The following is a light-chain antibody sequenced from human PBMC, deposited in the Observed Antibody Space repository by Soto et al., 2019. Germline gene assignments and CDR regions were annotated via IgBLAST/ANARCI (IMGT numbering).Light chain of an antibody. CDR1: SSDVGGYNY. V-gene: IGLV2-14*01. CDR3: SSYTATSTVV. Sequence: QPVLTQPASVSGSPGQSITICCTGTSSDVGGYNYVSWYQQHPGNAPKLIIYEVSNRPSGVSNRFSGSKSGNTASLTISGLQAEDEADYYCSSYTATSTVVFGGGTKLTVL. J-gene: IGLJ2*01. CDR2: EVS.